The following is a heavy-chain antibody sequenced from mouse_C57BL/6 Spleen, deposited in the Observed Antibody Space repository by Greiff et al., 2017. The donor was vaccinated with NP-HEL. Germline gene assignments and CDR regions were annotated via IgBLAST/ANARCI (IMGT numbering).Heavy chain of an antibody. V-gene: IGHV5-12*01. D-gene: IGHD2-4*01. CDR1: GFTFSDYY. CDR2: ISTGGGST. CDR3: ARHPPIYYDYDRYFDV. J-gene: IGHJ1*03. Sequence: EVKVVESGGGLVQPGGSLKLSCAASGFTFSDYYMYWVRQTPEKRLEWVAYISTGGGSTYYPDTVKGRSTIPRDNAKITLYLQMSRLKSEDTAMYYCARHPPIYYDYDRYFDVWGTGTTVTVSS.